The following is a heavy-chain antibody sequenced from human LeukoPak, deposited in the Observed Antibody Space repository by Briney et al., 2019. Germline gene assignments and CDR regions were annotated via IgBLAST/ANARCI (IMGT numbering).Heavy chain of an antibody. CDR3: ARGYPFYYYYMDV. V-gene: IGHV4-31*03. CDR2: IYYSGST. J-gene: IGHJ6*03. D-gene: IGHD5-18*01. Sequence: PSQTLSLTCTVSGGSISSGGYYWSWIRQHPGKGLEWIGYIYYSGSTYYNPSLKSRVTISVDTSKNQFSLKLSSVTAADTAVYYCARGYPFYYYYMDVWGKGTTVTVSS. CDR1: GGSISSGGYY.